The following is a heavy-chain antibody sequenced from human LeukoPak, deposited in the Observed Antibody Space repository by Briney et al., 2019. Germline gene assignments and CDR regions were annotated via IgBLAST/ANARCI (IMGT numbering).Heavy chain of an antibody. CDR2: IIPILGTA. CDR1: GYTLTELS. J-gene: IGHJ3*02. V-gene: IGHV1-69*05. Sequence: GASVKVSCKVSGYTLTELSMHWVRQAPGQGLEWMGGIIPILGTANYAQKFQGRVTITTDESTSTAYMELSSLRSEDTAVYYCAKGYTSGWDDDAFDIWGQGTMVTVSP. CDR3: AKGYTSGWDDDAFDI. D-gene: IGHD6-19*01.